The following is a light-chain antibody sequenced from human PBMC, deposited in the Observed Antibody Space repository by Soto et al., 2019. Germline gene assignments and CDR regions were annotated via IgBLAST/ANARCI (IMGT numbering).Light chain of an antibody. CDR3: QVWDSNSVYV. Sequence: SYELTQPPSVSVAPGQTARITCWGNNIGNKRVHWYQQKPGQAPVLVVYDDSDRPSGIPERFSGSNSGNTATLSISRVEAGDEADYYCQVWDSNSVYVFGTGTKVTVL. V-gene: IGLV3-21*02. CDR1: NIGNKR. J-gene: IGLJ1*01. CDR2: DDS.